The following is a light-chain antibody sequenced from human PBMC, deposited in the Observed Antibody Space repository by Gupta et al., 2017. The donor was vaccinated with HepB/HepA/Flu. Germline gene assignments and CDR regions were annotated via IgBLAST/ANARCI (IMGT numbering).Light chain of an antibody. CDR3: HQYNNWLRT. CDR1: QTIGNS. CDR2: RAA. Sequence: ELVLTQTPATLSRSPGERDNLTCRASQTIGNSLAWYQVKPGQAPRLLIYRAATRATDVPARFSGSGSGTMFTLTISSLQSEDFALYYCHQYNNWLRTFGQGTKVEIK. V-gene: IGKV3-15*01. J-gene: IGKJ1*01.